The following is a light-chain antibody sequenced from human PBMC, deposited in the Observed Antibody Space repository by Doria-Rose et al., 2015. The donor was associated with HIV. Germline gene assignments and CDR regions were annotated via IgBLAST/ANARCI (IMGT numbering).Light chain of an antibody. V-gene: IGKV1-5*03. CDR1: QSIGRR. CDR3: QQYESSSPT. CDR2: KAS. J-gene: IGKJ1*01. Sequence: STLSASVGDRVTITCRASQSIGRRMAWYQQKAGSAPKLLIYKASSLDSGVPSRFSGSGSETEFTLTISSLQPDDFASYYCQQYESSSPTFGQGTKVEI.